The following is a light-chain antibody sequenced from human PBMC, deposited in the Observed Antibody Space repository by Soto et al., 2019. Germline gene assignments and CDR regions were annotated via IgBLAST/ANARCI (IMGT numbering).Light chain of an antibody. V-gene: IGKV1-39*01. CDR1: QSISSY. Sequence: DIQMTQSASSLAASVGDRVTITCRASQSISSYLNWYQQKPGKAPKLLIYAASSLQSGVPSRFSGSGSGTDFTLTISSLQPEDFATYYRQQSNSTPLTFGGGTKVDIK. CDR2: AAS. CDR3: QQSNSTPLT. J-gene: IGKJ4*01.